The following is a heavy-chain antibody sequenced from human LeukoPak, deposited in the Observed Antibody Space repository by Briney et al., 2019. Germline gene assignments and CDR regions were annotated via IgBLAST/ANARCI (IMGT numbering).Heavy chain of an antibody. V-gene: IGHV3-30*02. CDR3: TKESAAAVGPDFFDV. D-gene: IGHD6-13*01. J-gene: IGHJ3*01. CDR2: IWYGGSNQ. Sequence: PGGSLRLSCAASGFIFRDYFMSWIRQAPGKGLEWVAVIWYGGSNQYYADSVKGRFTISRDNSKNTLYLQMNSLRAEDTAVYYCTKESAAAVGPDFFDVWGQGTMVTVSS. CDR1: GFIFRDYF.